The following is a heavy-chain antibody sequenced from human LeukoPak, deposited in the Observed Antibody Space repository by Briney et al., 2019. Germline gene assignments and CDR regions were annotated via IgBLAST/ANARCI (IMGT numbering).Heavy chain of an antibody. J-gene: IGHJ4*02. CDR3: ARDTYGYYGSGSPFDY. Sequence: GASVKVSCKASGYTFTGYYMHWVRQAPGQGLEWMGWINPNSGGTNYAQKFQGRVTMTRDTSISTAYMELSRLRSDDTAVYYCARDTYGYYGSGSPFDYWGQGTLVTASS. CDR1: GYTFTGYY. D-gene: IGHD3-10*01. V-gene: IGHV1-2*02. CDR2: INPNSGGT.